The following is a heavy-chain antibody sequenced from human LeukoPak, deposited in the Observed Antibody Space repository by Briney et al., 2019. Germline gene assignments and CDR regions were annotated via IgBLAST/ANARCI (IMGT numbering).Heavy chain of an antibody. J-gene: IGHJ6*02. D-gene: IGHD3-16*01. CDR1: GFTFTSSA. CDR3: AAPFQRLGSPFGDYGMDV. Sequence: GASVKVSCKASGFTFTSSAVQWVRQARGQRLERIGWIVVGSGNTNYAQKFQEGVTITRDMSTSTAYMELSSLRSEDTAVYYCAAPFQRLGSPFGDYGMDVWGQGTTVTVSS. CDR2: IVVGSGNT. V-gene: IGHV1-58*01.